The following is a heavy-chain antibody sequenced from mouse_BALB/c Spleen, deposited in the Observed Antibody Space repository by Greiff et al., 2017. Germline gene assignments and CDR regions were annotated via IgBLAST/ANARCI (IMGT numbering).Heavy chain of an antibody. CDR1: GFSLTSYG. CDR2: IWAGGST. D-gene: IGHD1-1*02. Sequence: VHLVESGPGLVAPSQSLSITCTVSGFSLTSYGVHWVRQPPGKGLEWLGVIWAGGSTNYNSALMSRLSISKDNSKSQVFLKMNSLQTDDTAMYYCARERGSYEVDYLDYWGQGTTLTVSS. V-gene: IGHV2-9*02. CDR3: ARERGSYEVDYLDY. J-gene: IGHJ2*01.